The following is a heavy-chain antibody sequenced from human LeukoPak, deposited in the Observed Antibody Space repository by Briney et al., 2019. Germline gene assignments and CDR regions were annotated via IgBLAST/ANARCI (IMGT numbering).Heavy chain of an antibody. Sequence: SETLSLTCAVYGGSFSGYYWSWIRQPPGKGLEWIGEINHSGSTNYNPSLKSRVTISVDTSKNQFSLKLSSVTAADTAVYYCARGHLQFCSSTSCYGNNWFDPWGPGTLVTVSS. CDR2: INHSGST. CDR1: GGSFSGYY. CDR3: ARGHLQFCSSTSCYGNNWFDP. V-gene: IGHV4-34*01. J-gene: IGHJ5*02. D-gene: IGHD2-2*01.